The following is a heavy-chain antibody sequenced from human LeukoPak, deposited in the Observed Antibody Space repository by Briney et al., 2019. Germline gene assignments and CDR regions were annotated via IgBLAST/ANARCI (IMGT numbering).Heavy chain of an antibody. D-gene: IGHD1-26*01. J-gene: IGHJ4*02. CDR1: GFTFSSYG. V-gene: IGHV3-30*18. CDR2: ISSDGSTK. CDR3: AKVGRVGATKDYFDY. Sequence: GGSLRLSCAASGFTFSSYGMHWVRQAPGKGLEWVAVISSDGSTKDYADSVKGRFTISRDNSKNTLYLQMNSLRAEDTAVYYCAKVGRVGATKDYFDYWGQGTLVTVFS.